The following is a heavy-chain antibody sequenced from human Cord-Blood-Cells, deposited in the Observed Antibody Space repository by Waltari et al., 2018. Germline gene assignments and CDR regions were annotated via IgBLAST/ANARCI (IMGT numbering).Heavy chain of an antibody. CDR2: INHSGST. J-gene: IGHJ3*02. CDR1: GGSFSGYY. V-gene: IGHV4-34*01. CDR3: ARTLYDSSGYYSDAFDI. D-gene: IGHD3-22*01. Sequence: QVQLQPRGAGLLKPSEPLFLTCAVDGGSFSGYYWSWIRPPPGKGLEWIGEINHSGSTNYNPSLKSRVTISVDTSKNQFSLKLSSVTAADTAVYYCARTLYDSSGYYSDAFDIWGQGTMVTVSS.